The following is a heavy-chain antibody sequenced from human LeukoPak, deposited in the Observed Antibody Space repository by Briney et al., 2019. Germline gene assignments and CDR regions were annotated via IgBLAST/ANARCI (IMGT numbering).Heavy chain of an antibody. Sequence: GGSLRLSCAASGFIFSSYAMSWVRQAPGKGLEWVSTISGSGGSTYYADSVKGRFTISRDNSKNTVYLQMNSLRAEDTAVYYCAKDRSCTNDVWHEDFDYWGQGTLVTVSS. D-gene: IGHD2-8*01. J-gene: IGHJ4*02. CDR2: ISGSGGST. V-gene: IGHV3-23*01. CDR1: GFIFSSYA. CDR3: AKDRSCTNDVWHEDFDY.